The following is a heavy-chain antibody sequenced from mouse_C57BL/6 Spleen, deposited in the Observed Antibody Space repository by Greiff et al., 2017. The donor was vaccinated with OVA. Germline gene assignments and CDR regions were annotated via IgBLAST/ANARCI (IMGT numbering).Heavy chain of an antibody. Sequence: EVKLMESGPGLVKPSQSLSLTCSVTGYSITSGYYWNWIRQFPGNKLEWMGYISYDGSNNYNPSLKNRISITRDTSKNQFFLKLNSVTTEDTATYYCASSGIYDGYYGAYWGQGTLVTVSA. D-gene: IGHD2-3*01. CDR1: GYSITSGYY. CDR2: ISYDGSN. J-gene: IGHJ3*01. CDR3: ASSGIYDGYYGAY. V-gene: IGHV3-6*01.